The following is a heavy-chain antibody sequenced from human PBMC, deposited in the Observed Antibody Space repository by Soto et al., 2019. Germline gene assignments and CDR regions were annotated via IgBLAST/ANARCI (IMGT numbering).Heavy chain of an antibody. CDR1: GFSLSTSGMC. CDR2: IHWDDDK. J-gene: IGHJ6*02. CDR3: ARIRRTRASSGSWRSDGMDV. D-gene: IGHD3-10*01. Sequence: SGPTLVNPTQTLTLTCTFSGFSLSTSGMCVTWIRQPPGKALEWLAHIHWDDDKDYNKFLETRLSISKDTSKNQVALTVRNVDPVDTATYYCARIRRTRASSGSWRSDGMDVWGQGTPVTVS. V-gene: IGHV2-70*01.